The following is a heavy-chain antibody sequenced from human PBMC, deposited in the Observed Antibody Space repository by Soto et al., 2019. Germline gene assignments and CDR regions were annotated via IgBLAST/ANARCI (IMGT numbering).Heavy chain of an antibody. CDR2: XSPGDPDT. CDR3: ARAPSSYDAFDI. CDR1: GYSFTSYW. Sequence: XXSLKISCKGSGYSFTSYWIGSVRQMPGTGLEWIGRXSPGDPDTRYSPPFQGXXTISADKXXSTPYLPWSSLKASDTAMYCCARAPSSYDAFDIWGQGTMLTVS. J-gene: IGHJ3*02. V-gene: IGHV5-51*01. D-gene: IGHD6-13*01.